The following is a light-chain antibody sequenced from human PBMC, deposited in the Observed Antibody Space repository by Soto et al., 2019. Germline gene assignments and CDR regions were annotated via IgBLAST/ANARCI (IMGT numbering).Light chain of an antibody. Sequence: AIRMTQSPSSLSASTGDRVTITCRASQGISSYLAWYQQKPGKAPKLLIYAASTLQSGVPSRFSGSGSGTDFTLTISCLQSEDFANYYCQQYYNYSWTYGQGTKVEIK. V-gene: IGKV1-8*01. J-gene: IGKJ1*01. CDR2: AAS. CDR1: QGISSY. CDR3: QQYYNYSWT.